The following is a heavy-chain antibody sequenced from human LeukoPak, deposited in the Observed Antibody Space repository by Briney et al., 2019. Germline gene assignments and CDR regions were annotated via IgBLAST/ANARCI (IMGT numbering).Heavy chain of an antibody. J-gene: IGHJ3*02. CDR3: ARNPPLPIFGVVIVGAFGI. CDR1: GGSISSSSYY. D-gene: IGHD3-3*01. V-gene: IGHV4-39*07. CDR2: IYYSGST. Sequence: SETLSLTCTVSGGSISSSSYYWGWIRQPPGKGLEWIGSIYYSGSTYYNPSLKSRVTISVDTSKNQFSLKLSSVTAADTAVYYCARNPPLPIFGVVIVGAFGIWGQGTMVTVSS.